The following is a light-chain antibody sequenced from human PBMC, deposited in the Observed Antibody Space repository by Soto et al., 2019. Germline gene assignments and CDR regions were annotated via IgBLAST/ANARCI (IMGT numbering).Light chain of an antibody. V-gene: IGKV3-20*01. CDR1: QSVSNNY. CDR2: GAS. Sequence: EIVLTQSPGTLSLSPGERATLSCRASQSVSNNYLAWYQQKPGQAPRLLIYGASNRATGIPDRFSGSGSETDFTLTISRLEPEDFAVYYCQQYDIWPRTFGQGTKVDIK. CDR3: QQYDIWPRT. J-gene: IGKJ1*01.